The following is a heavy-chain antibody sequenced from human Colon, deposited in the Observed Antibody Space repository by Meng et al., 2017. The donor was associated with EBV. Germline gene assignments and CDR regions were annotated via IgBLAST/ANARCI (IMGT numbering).Heavy chain of an antibody. D-gene: IGHD3-16*02. CDR1: GFTFSSYG. V-gene: IGHV3-33*01. Sequence: VESGGGFVKPGRSLRLSCEASGFTFSSYGMHWVRQAPGKGLEWVAVIWYDGSNKYYADSVKGRFTISRDNSKNTLYLQMNSLRAEDTAVYYCARGLIWGSYRPVDYWGQGTLVTVSS. J-gene: IGHJ4*02. CDR2: IWYDGSNK. CDR3: ARGLIWGSYRPVDY.